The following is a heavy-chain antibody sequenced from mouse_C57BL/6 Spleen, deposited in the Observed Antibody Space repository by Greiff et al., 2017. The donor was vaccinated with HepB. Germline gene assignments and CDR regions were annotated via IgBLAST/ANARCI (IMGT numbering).Heavy chain of an antibody. CDR2: ISGGGGNT. Sequence: DVMLVESGGGLVKPGGSLKLSCAASGFTFSSYTMSWVRQTPEKRLEWVATISGGGGNTYYPDSVKGRFTISRDNAKNTLYLQMSSLRSEDTALYYCARHDGYYSHWYFDVWGTGTTVTVSS. CDR3: ARHDGYYSHWYFDV. D-gene: IGHD2-3*01. J-gene: IGHJ1*03. CDR1: GFTFSSYT. V-gene: IGHV5-9*01.